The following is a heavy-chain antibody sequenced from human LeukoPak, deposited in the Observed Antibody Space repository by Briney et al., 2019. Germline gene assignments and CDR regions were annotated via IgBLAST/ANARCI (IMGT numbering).Heavy chain of an antibody. V-gene: IGHV4-34*01. J-gene: IGHJ4*02. CDR3: ARHLPAPSGSNYFDY. CDR2: IYHSGST. Sequence: SSETLSLPCAVYGGSFSGYCWSWIRQPPGKGLEWIGEIYHSGSTNYNPSLKSRVTISVDTSKNQFSLKLSSVTAADTAVYYCARHLPAPSGSNYFDYWGQGTLVPVSS. D-gene: IGHD6-13*01. CDR1: GGSFSGYC.